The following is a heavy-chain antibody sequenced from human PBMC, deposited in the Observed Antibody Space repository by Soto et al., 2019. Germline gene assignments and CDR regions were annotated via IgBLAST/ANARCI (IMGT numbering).Heavy chain of an antibody. V-gene: IGHV3-7*03. D-gene: IGHD6-13*01. CDR1: GFTVSSCA. Sequence: GGSLRLSCAASGFTVSSCAMTWVRQAPGKGLEWVANIIQDGSDKNYVDSVKGRFTISRDNAKNSLYLEMNNLRVEDTAIYYCARWYPAEVWGQGTKVTVSS. J-gene: IGHJ6*02. CDR3: ARWYPAEV. CDR2: IIQDGSDK.